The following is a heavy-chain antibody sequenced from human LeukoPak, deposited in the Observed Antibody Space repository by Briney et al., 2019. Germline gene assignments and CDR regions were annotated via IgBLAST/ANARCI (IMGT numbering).Heavy chain of an antibody. CDR2: ISYDGSYK. CDR3: AKAGVGLDLGYYYGMDV. J-gene: IGHJ6*02. V-gene: IGHV3-30-3*01. CDR1: GFTFSSYA. D-gene: IGHD3-16*01. Sequence: PGGSLRLSRAASGFTFSSYAMHWVRQAPGKGLEWVAVISYDGSYKYYADSVKGRFTISRDNSKNTLYLQMNSLRAEDTAVYYCAKAGVGLDLGYYYGMDVWGQGTTVTVSS.